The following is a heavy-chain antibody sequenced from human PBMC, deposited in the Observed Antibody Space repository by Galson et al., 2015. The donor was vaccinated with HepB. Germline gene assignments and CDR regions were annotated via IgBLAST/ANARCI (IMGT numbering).Heavy chain of an antibody. V-gene: IGHV3-30-3*01. J-gene: IGHJ4*02. D-gene: IGHD5-24*01. Sequence: SLRLSCAASGFAFNIYTMHWVRQAPGKGLDWVAVISYDGYYKFYADSVRGRFSISRDNSKNTLYLEMTTLRPDDTALYYCARPKAGLPPDGHFFGTWGQGTLVTVSS. CDR2: ISYDGYYK. CDR3: ARPKAGLPPDGHFFGT. CDR1: GFAFNIYT.